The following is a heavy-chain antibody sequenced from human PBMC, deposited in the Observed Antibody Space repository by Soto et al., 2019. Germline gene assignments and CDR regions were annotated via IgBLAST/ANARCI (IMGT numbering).Heavy chain of an antibody. D-gene: IGHD3-9*01. CDR2: IYYSGST. V-gene: IGHV4-59*01. J-gene: IGHJ5*02. CDR3: ARAQEGDILTGYYYGVWFDP. Sequence: QVQLQESGPGLVKPSETLSLTCTVSGGSISSYYWSWIRQPPGKGLEWIGYIYYSGSTNYNPSLKSRVTMSVDTPTDQFSQKLRSGTAADTAVYYCARAQEGDILTGYYYGVWFDPWGQGTLVTVSS. CDR1: GGSISSYY.